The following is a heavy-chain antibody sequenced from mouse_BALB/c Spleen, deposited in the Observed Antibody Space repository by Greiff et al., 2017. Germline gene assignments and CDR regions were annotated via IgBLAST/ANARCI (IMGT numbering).Heavy chain of an antibody. Sequence: EVQGVESGGGLVQPGGSLKLSCAASGFTFSSYGMSWVRQTPDKRLELVATINSNGGSTYYPDSVKGRFTISRDNAKNTLYLQMSSLKSEDTAMYYCARDGNYVGYFDYWGQGTTLTVSS. CDR3: ARDGNYVGYFDY. J-gene: IGHJ2*01. V-gene: IGHV5-6-3*01. D-gene: IGHD2-1*01. CDR1: GFTFSSYG. CDR2: INSNGGST.